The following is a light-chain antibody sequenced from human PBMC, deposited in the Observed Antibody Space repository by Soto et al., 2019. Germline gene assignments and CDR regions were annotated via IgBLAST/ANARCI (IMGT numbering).Light chain of an antibody. J-gene: IGLJ2*01. CDR1: NIGNKN. CDR2: DDS. V-gene: IGLV3-21*02. Sequence: SYELTQPPSVSAAPGQTASITCGGNNIGNKNVYWYQQKPGQAPLLVICDDSDRPSGIPERFSGSNSANTASLTIRGVGVGDEADYSCQVWDTSSDHVVFGGGTKLTVL. CDR3: QVWDTSSDHVV.